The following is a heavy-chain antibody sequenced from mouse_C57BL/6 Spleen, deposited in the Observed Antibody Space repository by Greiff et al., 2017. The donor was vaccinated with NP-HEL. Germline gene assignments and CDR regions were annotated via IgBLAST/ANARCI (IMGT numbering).Heavy chain of an antibody. CDR3: ARQWLLLFAY. D-gene: IGHD2-3*01. V-gene: IGHV5-17*01. Sequence: EVKLVESGGGLVKPGGSLKLSCAASGFTFSDYGMHWVRQAPEKGLEWVAYISSGSSTIYYADTVKGRFTISRDNATNTLFLQMTSLRSEDTAMYYCARQWLLLFAYWGQGTLVTVSA. CDR1: GFTFSDYG. J-gene: IGHJ3*01. CDR2: ISSGSSTI.